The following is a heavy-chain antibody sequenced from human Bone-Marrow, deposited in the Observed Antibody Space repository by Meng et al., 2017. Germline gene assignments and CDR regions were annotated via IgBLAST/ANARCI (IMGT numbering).Heavy chain of an antibody. V-gene: IGHV6-1*01. CDR2: TYYRSKWYN. CDR1: GDSVSSNSAA. D-gene: IGHD6-13*01. CDR3: ARDREWYSSSWYVFDY. J-gene: IGHJ4*02. Sequence: SCAISGDSVSSNSAAWNWIRQSPSRGLEWLGRTYYRSKWYNDYAVSVKSRITINPDTSKNQFSLQLNSVTPEDTAVYYCARDREWYSSSWYVFDYWGQGTLVTVSS.